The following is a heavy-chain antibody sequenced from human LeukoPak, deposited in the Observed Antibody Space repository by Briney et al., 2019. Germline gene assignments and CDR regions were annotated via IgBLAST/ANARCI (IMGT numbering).Heavy chain of an antibody. D-gene: IGHD6-13*01. CDR3: ARRKGVGIAAAGTLDY. J-gene: IGHJ4*02. Sequence: PSETLSLTCTVSGGSISSYYWSWIRQPPGKGLEWIGEINHSGSTNYNPSLKSRVTISVDTSKNQFSLKLSSVTAADTAVYYCARRKGVGIAAAGTLDYWGQGTLVTVSS. CDR2: INHSGST. CDR1: GGSISSYY. V-gene: IGHV4-34*01.